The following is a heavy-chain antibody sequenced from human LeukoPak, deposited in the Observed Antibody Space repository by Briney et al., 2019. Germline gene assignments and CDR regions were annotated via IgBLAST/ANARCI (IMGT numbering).Heavy chain of an antibody. CDR2: ISWNSGSI. J-gene: IGHJ6*02. CDR1: GFTFDDYA. V-gene: IGHV3-9*01. CDR3: AKQGYYYYGMDV. Sequence: QAGGSLRLSCAASGFTFDDYAMHWVRQAPGKGLEWVSGISWNSGSIGYADSVKGRFTISRDNAKNSLYLQMNSLRAEDTALYYCAKQGYYYYGMDVWGQGTTVTVSS.